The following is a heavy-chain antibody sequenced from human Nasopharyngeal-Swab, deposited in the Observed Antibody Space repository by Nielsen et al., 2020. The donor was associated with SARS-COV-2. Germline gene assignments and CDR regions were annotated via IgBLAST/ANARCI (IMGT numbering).Heavy chain of an antibody. CDR3: AKDGGGLTGDLYYFDY. D-gene: IGHD7-27*01. CDR2: ISWNSGST. CDR1: GFTFDDYA. J-gene: IGHJ4*02. Sequence: GGSLRLSCAASGFTFDDYAMHWVRQAPGKGLEWVSGISWNSGSTGYAASVKGRFTISRDNAKNSLYLQMNSLRAEDTALYYCAKDGGGLTGDLYYFDYWGQGTLATVSS. V-gene: IGHV3-9*01.